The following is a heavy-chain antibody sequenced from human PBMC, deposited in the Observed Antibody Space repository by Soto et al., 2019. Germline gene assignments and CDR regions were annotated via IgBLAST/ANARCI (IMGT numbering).Heavy chain of an antibody. CDR3: TTDAFNDYGGAFDI. V-gene: IGHV3-15*01. D-gene: IGHD4-17*01. J-gene: IGHJ3*02. Sequence: GGSLRLSCAASGFTFSNAWMSWVRQAPGKGLEWVGRIKSKTDGGTTDYAAPVKGRFTISRDDSKNTLYLQMNSLKTEDTAVYYCTTDAFNDYGGAFDIWGQGTMVTVSS. CDR1: GFTFSNAW. CDR2: IKSKTDGGTT.